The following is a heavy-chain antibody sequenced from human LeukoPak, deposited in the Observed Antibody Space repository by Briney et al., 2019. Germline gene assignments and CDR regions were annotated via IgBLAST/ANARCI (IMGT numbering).Heavy chain of an antibody. CDR1: GYRFSNFW. J-gene: IGHJ4*02. Sequence: GESLKVSCKSSGYRFSNFWIAWVRQMPGKGLEWMGIIHPSNSKTRYSPSFEDEVTISADKSISTVYLQWSSPKTSDSAIYYCARGGQAVPGQRFDYWGQGTLVTVS. D-gene: IGHD6-19*01. CDR2: IHPSNSKT. V-gene: IGHV5-51*01. CDR3: ARGGQAVPGQRFDY.